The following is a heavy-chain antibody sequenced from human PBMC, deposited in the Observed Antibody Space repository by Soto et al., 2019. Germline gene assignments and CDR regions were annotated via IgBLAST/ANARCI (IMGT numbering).Heavy chain of an antibody. D-gene: IGHD2-21*02. CDR2: ISNDGRRK. Sequence: GGSLRLSCAASGFSLSTNTMHWVRQVPGKGLERVASISNDGRRKYYADFVKGRFTISRDTANNILYLEMNSLRAEDTSLYYCARVATAMTYDFWGQGTQVTVSS. CDR3: ARVATAMTYDF. J-gene: IGHJ4*02. V-gene: IGHV3-30*04. CDR1: GFSLSTNT.